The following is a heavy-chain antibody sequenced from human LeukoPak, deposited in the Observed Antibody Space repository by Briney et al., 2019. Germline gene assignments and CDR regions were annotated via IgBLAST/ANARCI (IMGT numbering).Heavy chain of an antibody. J-gene: IGHJ3*02. CDR3: AKDIMITFGGVIAYDAFDI. CDR2: ISGSGGST. CDR1: GFTFSSYA. V-gene: IGHV3-23*01. Sequence: GGSLRLSCAASGFTFSSYAMSWVRQAPGKGLEWVSAISGSGGSTYYADSVKGRFTISRDNSKNTLYLQMNSLRAEDTAVYYCAKDIMITFGGVIAYDAFDIWGQGTMDTVSS. D-gene: IGHD3-16*02.